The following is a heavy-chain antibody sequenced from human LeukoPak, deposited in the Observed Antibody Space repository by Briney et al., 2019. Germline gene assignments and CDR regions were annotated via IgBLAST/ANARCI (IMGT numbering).Heavy chain of an antibody. CDR1: GFTFSNYA. CDR3: AREHSGNFGQLVSSAEYFQR. J-gene: IGHJ1*01. CDR2: ISFDGDNE. Sequence: GGSLRLSCATSGFTFSNYAIHWVRQAPGKGLEWVADISFDGDNEYYADSVRGRFMIARDNSKNTVYIQMNSLTIEDTAVYYCAREHSGNFGQLVSSAEYFQRWGQGTRVTVSS. D-gene: IGHD5/OR15-5a*01. V-gene: IGHV3-30-3*01.